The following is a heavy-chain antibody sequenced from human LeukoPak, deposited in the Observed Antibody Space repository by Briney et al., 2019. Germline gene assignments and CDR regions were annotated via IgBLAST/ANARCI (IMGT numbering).Heavy chain of an antibody. Sequence: ASVKVSCKASGYTFTSYYIDWVRQAPGQGLEWMGVINPSGGSTRYAQEFQGRVTMTGDPSTRTVYMELSSLTSDDTAVYYCARGTTDDYWGQGTPATVSS. J-gene: IGHJ4*02. CDR3: ARGTTDDY. V-gene: IGHV1-46*01. CDR2: INPSGGST. CDR1: GYTFTSYY. D-gene: IGHD1-1*01.